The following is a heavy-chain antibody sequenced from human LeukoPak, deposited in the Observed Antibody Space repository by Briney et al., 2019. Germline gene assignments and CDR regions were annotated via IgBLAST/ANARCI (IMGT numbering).Heavy chain of an antibody. J-gene: IGHJ4*02. CDR1: GGTFSSYA. V-gene: IGHV1-69*13. CDR2: IIPIFGTA. Sequence: ASVKVSCKASGGTFSSYAISWVRQAPGQGLEWVGGIIPIFGTANYAQKFQGRVTITADESTSTAYMELSSLRSEDTAVYYCARNQGGMENYFDYWAREPWSPSPQ. D-gene: IGHD3-16*01. CDR3: ARNQGGMENYFDY.